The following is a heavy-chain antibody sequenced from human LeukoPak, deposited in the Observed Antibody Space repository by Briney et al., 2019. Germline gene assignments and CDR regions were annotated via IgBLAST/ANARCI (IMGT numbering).Heavy chain of an antibody. D-gene: IGHD3-9*01. CDR1: GGSISSSSYY. CDR3: ASSRKASGWGYYDILTGFLH. V-gene: IGHV4-39*01. CDR2: IYYSGST. Sequence: PSETLSLTCTVSGGSISSSSYYWGWIRLPPGKGLEWIGSIYYSGSTYYNPSLKSRVTISVDTSKNQFSLKLSSVTAADTAVYYCASSRKASGWGYYDILTGFLHWGQGTLVTVSS. J-gene: IGHJ4*02.